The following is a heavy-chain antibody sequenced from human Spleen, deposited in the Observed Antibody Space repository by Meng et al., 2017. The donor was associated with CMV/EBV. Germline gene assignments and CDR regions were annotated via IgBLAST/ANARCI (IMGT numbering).Heavy chain of an antibody. CDR1: GFTFSSYW. Sequence: GESLKISCAASGFTFSSYWMHWVRQAPGKGLVWVSRINSDGSSTSYADSVKGRFTISRDNAKNTLYLQMNSLRAEDTAVYYCARGDLLRFDIWGQGTTVTVSS. V-gene: IGHV3-74*01. CDR2: INSDGSST. CDR3: ARGDLLRFDI. D-gene: IGHD3-3*01. J-gene: IGHJ6*02.